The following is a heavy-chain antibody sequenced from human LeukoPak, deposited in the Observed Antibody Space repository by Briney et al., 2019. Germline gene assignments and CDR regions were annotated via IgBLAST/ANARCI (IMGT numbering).Heavy chain of an antibody. CDR1: GFTFSTYT. Sequence: PGGSLRLSCTAPGFTFSTYTMMWVRQAPGKGLQWLATFTGLGGKYYADSVKGRFSVSRDYSTNTLYLQMNSLSAEDTAVYYCAKGDAGGKVDWFDPWGQGTLVTVSS. CDR2: FTGLGGK. D-gene: IGHD2-15*01. J-gene: IGHJ5*02. CDR3: AKGDAGGKVDWFDP. V-gene: IGHV3-23*01.